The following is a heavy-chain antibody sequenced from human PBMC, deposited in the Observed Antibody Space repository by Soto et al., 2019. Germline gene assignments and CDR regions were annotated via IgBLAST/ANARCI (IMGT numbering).Heavy chain of an antibody. V-gene: IGHV3-48*03. D-gene: IGHD6-13*01. Sequence: GRSLRLSCAASGFTFSSYEMNWVRQAPGKGLEWVSYIGSSGTGIFYTDSVKGRFTISRDNAQNSLHLQMNSLRVEDTAVYYCARILSSSSGPNFDYWGQGTLVTVSS. CDR2: IGSSGTGI. CDR1: GFTFSSYE. CDR3: ARILSSSSGPNFDY. J-gene: IGHJ4*02.